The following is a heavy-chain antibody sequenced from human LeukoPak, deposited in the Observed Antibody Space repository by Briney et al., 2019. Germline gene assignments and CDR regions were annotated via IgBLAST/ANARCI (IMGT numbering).Heavy chain of an antibody. Sequence: GASVKVSCKASGYTFTGYNIHWVRQAPGQGLEWMGWINPNSGGTTYAQRFQGRVTMTRDTSISTASMELSSLNPDDTAVYYCTRDSIGGSGWFDPWGQGTLVTVSS. CDR2: INPNSGGT. D-gene: IGHD3-16*01. J-gene: IGHJ5*02. CDR1: GYTFTGYN. V-gene: IGHV1-2*02. CDR3: TRDSIGGSGWFDP.